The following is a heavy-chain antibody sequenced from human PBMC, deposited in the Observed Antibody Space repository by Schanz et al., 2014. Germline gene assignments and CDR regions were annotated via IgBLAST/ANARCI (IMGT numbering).Heavy chain of an antibody. CDR1: GFTFSSYG. D-gene: IGHD3-10*01. CDR2: ISYDGNNE. CDR3: AKDGIMVQGVIWERYFDS. J-gene: IGHJ4*02. V-gene: IGHV3-30*18. Sequence: QVQLVESGGGVVQPGRSRRLSCEASGFTFSSYGMHWVRQAPGKGLEWVAVISYDGNNEDYADSVRGRFTISRDTPKNTLYVQMNSLRADDTAVYYCAKDGIMVQGVIWERYFDSWGQGTLVTVSS.